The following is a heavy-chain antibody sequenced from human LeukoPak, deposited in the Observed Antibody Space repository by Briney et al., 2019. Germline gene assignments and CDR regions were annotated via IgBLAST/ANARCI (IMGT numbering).Heavy chain of an antibody. D-gene: IGHD2-2*01. CDR1: GFTFSSYW. Sequence: GGSLRLSCAASGFTFSSYWMHWVRQAPGKGLVWVSRINTDGTYTTYADSVKGRFTISRDNSKNTLYLQMNSLGAEDTAVYYCAKEGCSSTSCYVDYWGQGTLVTVSS. CDR3: AKEGCSSTSCYVDY. CDR2: INTDGTYT. V-gene: IGHV3-74*01. J-gene: IGHJ4*02.